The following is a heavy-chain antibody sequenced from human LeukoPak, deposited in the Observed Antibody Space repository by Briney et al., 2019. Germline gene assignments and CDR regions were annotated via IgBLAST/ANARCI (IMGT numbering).Heavy chain of an antibody. J-gene: IGHJ3*02. CDR2: ISYDGSNK. Sequence: PGRSLRLSCAASGFTFSSYAMHWVRQAPGKGLEWVAVISYDGSNKYYADSVKGRFTISRDNAKNSLYLQMNSLRAEDTGIYYCARVYMEAPATGREAFDIWGQGTMVTVSS. D-gene: IGHD2-15*01. CDR3: ARVYMEAPATGREAFDI. CDR1: GFTFSSYA. V-gene: IGHV3-30-3*01.